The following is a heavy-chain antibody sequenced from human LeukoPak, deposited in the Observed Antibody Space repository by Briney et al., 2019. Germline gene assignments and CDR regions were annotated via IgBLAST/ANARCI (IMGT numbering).Heavy chain of an antibody. J-gene: IGHJ1*01. D-gene: IGHD6-13*01. CDR2: IYYSGST. CDR3: AREERNSWDRYFQH. CDR1: GGSISSYY. V-gene: IGHV4-59*13. Sequence: SETLSLTCTVSGGSISSYYWSWIRQPPGKGLEWIGNIYYSGSTNYNPSLKSRVTISVDTSKNQFSLKLSSVTAADTAVYYCAREERNSWDRYFQHWGQGTLVTVSS.